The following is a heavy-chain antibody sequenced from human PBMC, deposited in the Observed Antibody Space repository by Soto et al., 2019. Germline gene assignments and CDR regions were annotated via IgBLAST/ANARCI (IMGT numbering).Heavy chain of an antibody. CDR2: IKQDGSEK. CDR1: GFTFSSYW. D-gene: IGHD1-1*01. J-gene: IGHJ5*02. Sequence: QAGGSLRLSCAASGFTFSSYWMSWVRQAPGKGLEWVANIKQDGSEKYYVDSVKGRFTISRDNAKNSLYLQMNSLRAEDTAVYYCAREKGENNWNDFRGYSLWFDPWGQGTLVTVSS. V-gene: IGHV3-7*01. CDR3: AREKGENNWNDFRGYSLWFDP.